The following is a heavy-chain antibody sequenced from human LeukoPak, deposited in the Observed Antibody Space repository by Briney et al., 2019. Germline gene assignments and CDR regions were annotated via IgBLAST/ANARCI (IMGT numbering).Heavy chain of an antibody. Sequence: GSLRLSCAGSGFTFSSYAMSWVRQAPGKGLEWVSVISSTGGSTYYADSVKGRFTISRDNSKNTLYLQMNSLRAEDTAVYYCAKDVGSYYNANYWGQGTLVTVSS. D-gene: IGHD3-10*01. CDR1: GFTFSSYA. J-gene: IGHJ4*02. CDR3: AKDVGSYYNANY. V-gene: IGHV3-23*01. CDR2: ISSTGGST.